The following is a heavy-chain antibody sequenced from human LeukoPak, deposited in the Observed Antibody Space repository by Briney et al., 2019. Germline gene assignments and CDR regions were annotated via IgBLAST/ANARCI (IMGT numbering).Heavy chain of an antibody. CDR2: ISGSGGST. V-gene: IGHV3-23*01. D-gene: IGHD6-19*01. CDR1: GFTFSSYA. CDR3: AKDGLQWLVEDFDY. Sequence: GGSLRLSCAASGFTFSSYAMSWVRQAPGKGLEWVSAISGSGGSTYYADSVKGRFTISRDNSKNALYLQMNSLRAEDTAVYYCAKDGLQWLVEDFDYWGQGTLVTVSS. J-gene: IGHJ4*02.